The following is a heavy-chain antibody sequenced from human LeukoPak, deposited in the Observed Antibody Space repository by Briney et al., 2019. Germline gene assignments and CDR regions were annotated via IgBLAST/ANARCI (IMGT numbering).Heavy chain of an antibody. J-gene: IGHJ5*02. CDR2: ILSTGTT. Sequence: QPGGSLRLSCAASGFPFSAFAMTWVRQAPGKGRKGGSNILSTGTTHYAASVRGRFTISRDNPKNTLYLLMTSLRADDTAVYYCATVKYDYGDPVGWFDPWGQGTLVTVSS. CDR3: ATVKYDYGDPVGWFDP. D-gene: IGHD4-17*01. V-gene: IGHV3-23*01. CDR1: GFPFSAFA.